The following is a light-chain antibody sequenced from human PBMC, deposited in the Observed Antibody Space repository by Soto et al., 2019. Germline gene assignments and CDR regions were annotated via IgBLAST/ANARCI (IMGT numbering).Light chain of an antibody. CDR3: SSYTTSNTRQIV. CDR1: SSDVGGYNY. CDR2: DVS. J-gene: IGLJ1*01. V-gene: IGLV2-14*03. Sequence: QSVLTQPASVSGSPGQSITISCTGTSSDVGGYNYVSWYQHPPGKAPKLIIYDVSNRPSGVSYRFSGSKSGNTASLTISGLQPEDEADYYCSSYTTSNTRQIVFGTGTKV.